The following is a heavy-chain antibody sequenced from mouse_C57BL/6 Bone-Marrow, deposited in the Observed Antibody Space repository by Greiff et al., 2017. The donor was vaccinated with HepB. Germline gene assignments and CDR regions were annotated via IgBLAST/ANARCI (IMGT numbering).Heavy chain of an antibody. Sequence: QVQLQQPGAELVRPGSSVKLSCKASGYTFTSYWMHWVKQRPIQGLEWIGNIDPSDSETHYNQKFKDKATLTVDKSSSTAYMQLSSLTSEDSAVYYCARVVTTTGYYAMDYWGQGTSVTVSS. CDR1: GYTFTSYW. CDR3: ARVVTTTGYYAMDY. D-gene: IGHD2-2*01. V-gene: IGHV1-52*01. J-gene: IGHJ4*01. CDR2: IDPSDSET.